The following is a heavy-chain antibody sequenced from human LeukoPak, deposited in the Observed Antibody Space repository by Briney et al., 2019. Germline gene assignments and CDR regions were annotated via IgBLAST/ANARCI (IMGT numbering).Heavy chain of an antibody. CDR1: GYSISTGYY. J-gene: IGHJ6*03. CDR2: FYHGGST. Sequence: SETLSLTCTVSGYSISTGYYWGWIRPPPGKGLEWIGTFYHGGSTYYNPSLKSRVTISLDTSKNQFSLNLSSVTAADTAVYYCASVRRGFGESSKYYAYYYMGVWGKGTTVTISS. D-gene: IGHD3-10*01. V-gene: IGHV4-38-2*02. CDR3: ASVRRGFGESSKYYAYYYMGV.